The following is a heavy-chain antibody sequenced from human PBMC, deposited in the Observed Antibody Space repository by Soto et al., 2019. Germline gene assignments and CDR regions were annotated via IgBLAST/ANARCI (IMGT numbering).Heavy chain of an antibody. CDR1: GFTFSDYY. J-gene: IGHJ5*02. V-gene: IGHV3-11*01. CDR3: ARDTAFISSGLFNP. D-gene: IGHD3-22*01. Sequence: GSLRLSCSASGFTFSDYYTSWIRQAPGKGLEWISHISDSATTMYYADSVKGRFTISRDNARKSLFLHMNSLRAEDTAVYYCARDTAFISSGLFNPWGQGTLVTVSS. CDR2: ISDSATTM.